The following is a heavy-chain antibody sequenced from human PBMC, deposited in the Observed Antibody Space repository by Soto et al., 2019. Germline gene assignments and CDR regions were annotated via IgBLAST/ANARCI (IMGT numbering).Heavy chain of an antibody. CDR3: AKAAGYDFWSGYYTYGMDV. CDR1: GFTFSSYA. CDR2: ISYDGSNK. V-gene: IGHV3-30-3*01. Sequence: GGSLRLSCAASGFTFSSYAMHWVRQAPGKGLEWVAVISYDGSNKYYADSVKGRFIISRDNSKNTLYLQMNSLRAEDTAVYYCAKAAGYDFWSGYYTYGMDVWGQGTTVTVSS. J-gene: IGHJ6*02. D-gene: IGHD3-3*01.